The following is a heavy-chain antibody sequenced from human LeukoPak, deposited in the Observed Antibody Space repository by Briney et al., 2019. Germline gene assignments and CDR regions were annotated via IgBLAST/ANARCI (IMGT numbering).Heavy chain of an antibody. D-gene: IGHD1-26*01. Sequence: ASVKVSCKASGYTFTSYDINWVRQATGQGLEWMGWMNPNSGNTGYAQKFQGRVTMTRNTSISTAYMELSSLRSEDTAVYYCARVPFKGATGNYYFDYWGQGTLVTVSS. V-gene: IGHV1-8*01. CDR1: GYTFTSYD. CDR2: MNPNSGNT. CDR3: ARVPFKGATGNYYFDY. J-gene: IGHJ4*02.